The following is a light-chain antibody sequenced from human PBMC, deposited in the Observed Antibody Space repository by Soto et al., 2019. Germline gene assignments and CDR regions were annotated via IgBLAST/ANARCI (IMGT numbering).Light chain of an antibody. CDR3: TSYTSSSTLWV. V-gene: IGLV2-11*01. Sequence: QSALTQPRSVSGSPGQSVTISCTGTNSDVGGYNFVSWYQQLPGKAPKLMISAVSQRPSGVPDRFSGSKSGNTASLTISGLQADDEADYYCTSYTSSSTLWVFGGGTKLTVL. CDR2: AVS. J-gene: IGLJ3*02. CDR1: NSDVGGYNF.